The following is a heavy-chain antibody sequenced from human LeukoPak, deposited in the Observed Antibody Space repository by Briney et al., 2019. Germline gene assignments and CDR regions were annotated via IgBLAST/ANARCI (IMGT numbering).Heavy chain of an antibody. V-gene: IGHV3-73*01. CDR1: GFTFSGSA. CDR3: TRLDYYYYYMDV. Sequence: PGGSLRLSXAASGFTFSGSAMHWVCQASGKGLEWVGRIRSKANSYATAYAASVKGRFTISRDDSKNTAYLQMNSLKTEDTAVYYCTRLDYYYYYMDVWGKGTTVTVSS. D-gene: IGHD6-6*01. CDR2: IRSKANSYAT. J-gene: IGHJ6*03.